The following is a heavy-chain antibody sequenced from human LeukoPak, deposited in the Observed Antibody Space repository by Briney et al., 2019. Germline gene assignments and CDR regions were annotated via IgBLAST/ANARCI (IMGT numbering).Heavy chain of an antibody. V-gene: IGHV3-7*04. CDR3: ARGGGSPGH. D-gene: IGHD1-26*01. CDR1: GLTFSSYW. Sequence: GGSLRLSCAASGLTFSSYWMSWVRQAPGKGLEWVANIKQDGSEKNYVDSVKGRFTVSRDNAKNSLYPQMNSLRAENTAVYYCARGGGSPGHWGQGTLVTV. CDR2: IKQDGSEK. J-gene: IGHJ4*02.